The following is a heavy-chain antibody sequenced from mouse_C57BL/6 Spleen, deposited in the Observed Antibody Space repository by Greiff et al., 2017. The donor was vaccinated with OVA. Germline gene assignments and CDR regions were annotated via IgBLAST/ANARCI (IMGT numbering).Heavy chain of an antibody. CDR1: GYSFTDYN. J-gene: IGHJ4*01. V-gene: IGHV1-39*01. D-gene: IGHD2-5*01. CDR2: INPNYGTT. CDR3: ASTYSKGGYAMDY. Sequence: VQLKQSGPELVKPGASVKISCKASGYSFTDYNMNWVKQSNGKSLEWIGVINPNYGTTSYNQKFKGKATLTVDQSSSTAYMQLNSLTSEDSAVYNCASTYSKGGYAMDYWGQGTSVTVSS.